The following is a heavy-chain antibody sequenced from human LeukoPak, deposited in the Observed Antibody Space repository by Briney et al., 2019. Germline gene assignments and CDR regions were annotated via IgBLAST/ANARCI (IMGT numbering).Heavy chain of an antibody. CDR1: GFTFSSYD. CDR3: ARAGGNKKDYYYGMDV. CDR2: IGTAGDT. Sequence: TGGSLRLSCAASGFTFSSYDMHGVRQATGKGLEWVSAIGTAGDTYYPGSVKGRFTISRENAKNPLYLQMNSLRAGDTAVYYCARAGGNKKDYYYGMDVWGQGTTVTVSS. J-gene: IGHJ6*02. D-gene: IGHD4-23*01. V-gene: IGHV3-13*01.